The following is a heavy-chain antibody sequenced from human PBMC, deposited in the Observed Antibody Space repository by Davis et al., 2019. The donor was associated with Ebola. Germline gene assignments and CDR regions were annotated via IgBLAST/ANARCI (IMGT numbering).Heavy chain of an antibody. Sequence: PGGSLRLSCAASGFTFSSFWMSWVRQTPGKGLEWVANIKQDGSEEYYVDSVKGRFTISRDNAKNSLYLQMNSLRAEDTAVYYCARAGRCSASTCYLEEYRGRGTLVTVSS. CDR1: GFTFSSFW. V-gene: IGHV3-7*03. CDR3: ARAGRCSASTCYLEEY. J-gene: IGHJ4*02. D-gene: IGHD2-2*01. CDR2: IKQDGSEE.